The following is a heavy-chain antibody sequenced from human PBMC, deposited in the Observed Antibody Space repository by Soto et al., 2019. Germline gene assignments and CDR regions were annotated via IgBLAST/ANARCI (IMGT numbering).Heavy chain of an antibody. Sequence: VASVKVSCKASGGTFSSYTINWVRQAPGQGLEWMGRIIPILAIANYAQKFQGRVTITADKSTSTAYMELSSLRSEDTAVYYCARDASAIVVMDVWGKGTTVTVSS. D-gene: IGHD2-15*01. V-gene: IGHV1-69*04. CDR3: ARDASAIVVMDV. CDR2: IIPILAIA. CDR1: GGTFSSYT. J-gene: IGHJ6*03.